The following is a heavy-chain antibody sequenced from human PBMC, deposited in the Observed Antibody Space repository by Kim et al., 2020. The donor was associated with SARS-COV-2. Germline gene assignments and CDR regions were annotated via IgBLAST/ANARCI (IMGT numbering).Heavy chain of an antibody. D-gene: IGHD6-19*01. CDR3: ARVTGYSSGWRRDDAFDI. CDR1: GGSISSGGYY. Sequence: SETLSLTCTVSGGSISSGGYYWSWIRQHPGKGLEWIGYIYYSGSTYYNPSLKSRVTISVDTSKNQFSLKLSSVTAADTAVYYCARVTGYSSGWRRDDAFDIWGQGTMVTVSS. V-gene: IGHV4-31*03. J-gene: IGHJ3*02. CDR2: IYYSGST.